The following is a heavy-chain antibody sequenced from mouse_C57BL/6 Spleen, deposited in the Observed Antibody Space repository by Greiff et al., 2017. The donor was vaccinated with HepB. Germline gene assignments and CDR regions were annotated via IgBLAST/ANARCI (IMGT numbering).Heavy chain of an antibody. V-gene: IGHV1-69*01. J-gene: IGHJ2*01. CDR1: GYTFTSYW. CDR2: IDPSDSYT. D-gene: IGHD4-1*01. CDR3: ARSWDYVDY. Sequence: QVQLQQPGAELVMPGASVKLSCKASGYTFTSYWMHWVKQRPGQGLEWIGEIDPSDSYTNYNQKFKGKSTLTVDKSSSTAYMQLSSLTSEDSAVYYGARSWDYVDYWGQGTTLTVSS.